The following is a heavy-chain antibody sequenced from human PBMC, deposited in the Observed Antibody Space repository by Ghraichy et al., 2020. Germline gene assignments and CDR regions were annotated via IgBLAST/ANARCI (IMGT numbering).Heavy chain of an antibody. CDR1: GYTLTELS. J-gene: IGHJ4*02. Sequence: ASVKVSCKVSGYTLTELSMHWVRQAPGKGLEWMGGFDPEDVETIYAQKFQGRVTMTEDTSTDTTYMEVSSLRSEDTAVYFCAADSHRGRGFDYWGQGTLVTVSS. CDR3: AADSHRGRGFDY. CDR2: FDPEDVET. V-gene: IGHV1-24*01. D-gene: IGHD3-16*01.